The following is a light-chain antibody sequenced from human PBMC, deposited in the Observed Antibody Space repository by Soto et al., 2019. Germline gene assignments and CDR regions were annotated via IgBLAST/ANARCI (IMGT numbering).Light chain of an antibody. CDR3: QQYNNWPPRQYT. J-gene: IGKJ2*01. Sequence: EIVMTQSPVTLSVSPGERATLSCRASQSVSSDLAWYQQKSGQAPRLLIFGASTRATGIPARFSGSGSGTEFTLTIRSLQSEDFAVYYCQQYNNWPPRQYTFGQGTKLEIK. CDR1: QSVSSD. CDR2: GAS. V-gene: IGKV3-15*01.